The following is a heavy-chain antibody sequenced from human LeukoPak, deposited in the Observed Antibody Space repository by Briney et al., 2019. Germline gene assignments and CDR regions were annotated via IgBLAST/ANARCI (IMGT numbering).Heavy chain of an antibody. CDR3: ARVVTMVRGVISYFDY. Sequence: SETLSLTCTVSGGSISSGGYYWSWIRQHPGKGLEWIGYIYYSGSTYYNPSLKGRVTISVDTSKNQFSLKLSSVTAADTAVYYCARVVTMVRGVISYFDYWGQGTLVTVSS. CDR1: GGSISSGGYY. J-gene: IGHJ4*02. CDR2: IYYSGST. D-gene: IGHD3-10*01. V-gene: IGHV4-31*03.